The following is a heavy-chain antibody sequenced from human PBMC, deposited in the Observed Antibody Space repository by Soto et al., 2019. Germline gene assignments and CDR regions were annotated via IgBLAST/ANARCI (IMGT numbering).Heavy chain of an antibody. CDR1: GGTFSSYA. CDR2: IIPIFGTA. J-gene: IGHJ6*02. D-gene: IGHD6-6*01. CDR3: ARVFWQLVQLDGMDV. V-gene: IGHV1-69*13. Sequence: ASVKVSCKASGGTFSSYAISWVRQAPGQGPEWMGGIIPIFGTANYAQKFQGRVTIAADESTSTAYMELSSLRSEDTAVYYCARVFWQLVQLDGMDVWGQGTTVTVYS.